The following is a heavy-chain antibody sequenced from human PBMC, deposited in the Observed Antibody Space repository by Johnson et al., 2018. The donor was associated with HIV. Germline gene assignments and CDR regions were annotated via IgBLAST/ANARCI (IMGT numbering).Heavy chain of an antibody. V-gene: IGHV3-30*04. CDR3: ARGCASYAFDI. D-gene: IGHD2-8*01. Sequence: QVQLVESGGGVVQPGRSLRLSCAASGFTFSSYTMHWVRQAPGKGLEWVAVISYDGSNKYYADSVKGRFTISRDNSKNTLYLQMNSLRAEDTAVYYCARGCASYAFDIWGQGTTVTVSS. CDR2: ISYDGSNK. J-gene: IGHJ3*02. CDR1: GFTFSSYT.